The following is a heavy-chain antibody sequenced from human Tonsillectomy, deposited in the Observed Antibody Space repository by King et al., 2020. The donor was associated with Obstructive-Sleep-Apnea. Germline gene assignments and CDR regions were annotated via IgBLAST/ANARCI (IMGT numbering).Heavy chain of an antibody. CDR3: ASTVCSSTSCHLGY. D-gene: IGHD2-2*01. CDR1: GGSISSGGYY. Sequence: QLQLQESGPGLVKPSQTLSLTCTVSGGSISSGGYYWSWMRQHPGKGLVCIGYIYYSGSTYYNPSLMSRVTISVDTSKNQFSLQRSSVTAADTAVYYCASTVCSSTSCHLGYWGQGTLVTVSS. J-gene: IGHJ4*02. V-gene: IGHV4-31*03. CDR2: IYYSGST.